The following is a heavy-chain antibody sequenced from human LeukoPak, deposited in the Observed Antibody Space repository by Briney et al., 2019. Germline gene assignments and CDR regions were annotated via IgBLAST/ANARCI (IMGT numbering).Heavy chain of an antibody. D-gene: IGHD5-12*01. V-gene: IGHV1-2*02. CDR2: INPNSGGT. Sequence: GSLRVSCKASGFSFTGYSMHWGRQAPRQGLERMGWINPNSGGTNYAQQFQVRVTMTRDTAITTAYMELSRLRADDTAVYYCAREKSGYGPIDYWGQGTLVTVSS. CDR3: AREKSGYGPIDY. CDR1: GFSFTGYS. J-gene: IGHJ4*02.